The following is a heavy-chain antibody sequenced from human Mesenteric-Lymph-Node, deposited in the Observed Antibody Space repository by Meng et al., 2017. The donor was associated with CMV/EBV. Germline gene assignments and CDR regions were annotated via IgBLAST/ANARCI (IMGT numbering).Heavy chain of an antibody. CDR2: ISYDGNNK. J-gene: IGHJ3*02. CDR3: AKVRVRGEPYAFDI. D-gene: IGHD3-10*01. V-gene: IGHV3-30*04. CDR1: GFTFDSYA. Sequence: GESLKISCAASGFTFDSYAMHWVRQAPGKGLEWVAVISYDGNNKYYADSVKGRFTISRDNSKNTLYLQMNSLRAEDTAVYYCAKVRVRGEPYAFDIWGQGTMVTVSS.